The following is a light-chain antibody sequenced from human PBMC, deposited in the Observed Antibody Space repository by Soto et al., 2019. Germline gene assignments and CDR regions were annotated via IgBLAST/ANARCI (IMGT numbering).Light chain of an antibody. V-gene: IGKV3-11*01. CDR1: QYITTR. Sequence: EIVLTQSPATLSSFPGDRVTLSCRASQYITTRLAWYQHRPGQAPRLLIYQTSIRAAGIPARFSASGSGTDFTLTSSDVQPEDFALYYCHQRQSWPRTVGQGTKVDI. CDR2: QTS. J-gene: IGKJ1*01. CDR3: HQRQSWPRT.